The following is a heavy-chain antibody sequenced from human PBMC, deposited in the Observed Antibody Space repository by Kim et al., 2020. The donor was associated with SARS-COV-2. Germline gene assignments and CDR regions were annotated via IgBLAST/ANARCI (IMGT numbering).Heavy chain of an antibody. CDR1: GFTFSSYG. J-gene: IGHJ4*02. V-gene: IGHV3-30*18. Sequence: GGSLRLSCAASGFTFSSYGMHWVRQAPGKGLEWVAVISYDGSNKYYADSVKGRFTISRDNSKNTLYLQMNSLRAEDTAVYYCAKGKLAAAGTIDYWGQGT. CDR2: ISYDGSNK. CDR3: AKGKLAAAGTIDY. D-gene: IGHD6-13*01.